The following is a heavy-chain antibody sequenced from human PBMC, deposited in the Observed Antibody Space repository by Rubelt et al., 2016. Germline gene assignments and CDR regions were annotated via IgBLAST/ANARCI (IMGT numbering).Heavy chain of an antibody. CDR3: AGGTIAAAGAPMDY. V-gene: IGHV4-59*12. Sequence: QVQLQESGPGLVKPSETLSLTCSVSDGSISSYYWSWIRQPPGKELEWIGYIYYCWSTNYNPSLQSRDTLSLNTSKNQFSTRWSVGNAAWKTGDECAGGTIAAAGAPMDYWGQGSVVTVSS. D-gene: IGHD6-13*01. CDR2: IYYCWST. CDR1: DGSISSYY. J-gene: IGHJ4*02.